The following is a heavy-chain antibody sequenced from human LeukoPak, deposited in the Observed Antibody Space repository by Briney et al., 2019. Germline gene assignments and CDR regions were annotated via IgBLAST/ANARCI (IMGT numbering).Heavy chain of an antibody. V-gene: IGHV3-23*01. CDR3: ARSATSGWYAEYFQH. CDR2: IDGGGDKT. CDR1: GFTFSDYW. J-gene: IGHJ1*01. D-gene: IGHD6-19*01. Sequence: GGSLRLSCAASGFTFSDYWLHWVRQAPGKGLEWVSAIDGGGDKTYNADSVKGRFTISRDSAKNTVFLQMNSLRAEDTAVYYCARSATSGWYAEYFQHWGQGTLVTVSS.